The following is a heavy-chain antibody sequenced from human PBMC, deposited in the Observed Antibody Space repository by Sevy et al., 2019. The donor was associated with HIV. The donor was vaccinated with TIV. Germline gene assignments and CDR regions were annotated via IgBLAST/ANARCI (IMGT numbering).Heavy chain of an antibody. Sequence: ASVKVSCKVSGHTLTELSMQWVRQAPGKGLEWMGGFDPEDGETMFGQNFQGRLTMTADTFTDTAYIELSSLRSEDTAVYYSATRVVQTHFLIDFWGQGALVTVSS. V-gene: IGHV1-24*01. J-gene: IGHJ4*02. CDR1: GHTLTELS. CDR2: FDPEDGET. D-gene: IGHD2-15*01. CDR3: ATRVVQTHFLIDF.